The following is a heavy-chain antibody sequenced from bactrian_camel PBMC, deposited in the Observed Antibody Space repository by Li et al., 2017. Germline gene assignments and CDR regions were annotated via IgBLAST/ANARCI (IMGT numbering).Heavy chain of an antibody. CDR3: ALSSRRLYGGTWSEPGIYNY. V-gene: IGHV3S54*01. Sequence: HVQLVESGGGSVRVGGSLRLSCAASQYFNMGWLRQAPGKEREGIAVIDSRSGGTLYADSVKGRFTISKDTANNTLYLQMNSLKAEDTAMYYCALSSRRLYGGTWSEPGIYNYWGQGTQVTVS. J-gene: IGHJ4*01. CDR2: IDSRSGGT. D-gene: IGHD6*01. CDR1: QYFN.